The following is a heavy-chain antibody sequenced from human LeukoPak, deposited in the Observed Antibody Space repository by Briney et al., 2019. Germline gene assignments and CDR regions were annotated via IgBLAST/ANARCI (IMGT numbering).Heavy chain of an antibody. CDR2: ISSSSSYI. D-gene: IGHD3-10*01. V-gene: IGHV3-21*01. CDR3: ARSGISYYGSAASDY. CDR1: GFTFSSYS. Sequence: PGGSLRLSCAASGFTFSSYSMNWVRQAPGKGLEWVSSISSSSSYIYYADSVKGRFTISRDNAKNSLYLQMNSLRAEDTAVYYCARSGISYYGSAASDYWGQGTLVTVSS. J-gene: IGHJ4*02.